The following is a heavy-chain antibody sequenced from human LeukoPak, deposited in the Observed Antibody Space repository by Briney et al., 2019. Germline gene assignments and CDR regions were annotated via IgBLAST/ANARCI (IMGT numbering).Heavy chain of an antibody. J-gene: IGHJ4*02. CDR1: GYSISSGYY. V-gene: IGHV4-38-2*02. D-gene: IGHD3-16*02. Sequence: SSETLSLTCTVSGYSISSGYYWGWIRQPPGKGLEWIGSIYHSGSTYYNPSLKSRVTISVDTSKNQFSLKLSSVTAADTAVYYCARGRTTYDSVWGSYRPPDYWGQGTLVTVSS. CDR2: IYHSGST. CDR3: ARGRTTYDSVWGSYRPPDY.